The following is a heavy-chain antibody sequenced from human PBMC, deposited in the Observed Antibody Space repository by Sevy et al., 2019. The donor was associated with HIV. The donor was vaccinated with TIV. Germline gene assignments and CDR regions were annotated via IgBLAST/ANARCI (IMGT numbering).Heavy chain of an antibody. D-gene: IGHD2-2*01. V-gene: IGHV1-8*01. CDR1: GYTFTSYD. CDR2: MNPNSGNT. J-gene: IGHJ6*02. Sequence: ALVKVSCKASGYTFTSYDINWVRQATGQGLEWMGWMNPNSGNTGYAQKFQGRVTMTRNTSISTAYMELSSLRSEDTAVYYCARGPLLGYCSSTSCYTDYYYGMDVWGQGTTVTVSS. CDR3: ARGPLLGYCSSTSCYTDYYYGMDV.